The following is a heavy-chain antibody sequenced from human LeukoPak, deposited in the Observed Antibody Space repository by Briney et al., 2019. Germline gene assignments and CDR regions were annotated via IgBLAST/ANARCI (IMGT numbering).Heavy chain of an antibody. CDR2: IKQDGSEK. CDR3: ARDLTYYYDSSGYSAIPFDY. Sequence: GGSLGLSCAASGFTFSSYWMSWVRQAPGKGLEWVANIKQDGSEKYYVDSVKGRFTISRDNAKNSLYLQMNSLRAEDTAVYYCARDLTYYYDSSGYSAIPFDYWGQGTLVTVSS. J-gene: IGHJ4*02. CDR1: GFTFSSYW. D-gene: IGHD3-22*01. V-gene: IGHV3-7*01.